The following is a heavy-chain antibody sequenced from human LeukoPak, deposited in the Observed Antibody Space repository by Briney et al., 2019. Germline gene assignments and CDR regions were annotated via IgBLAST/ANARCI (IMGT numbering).Heavy chain of an antibody. V-gene: IGHV4-38-2*02. Sequence: SETLSLTCTVSGYSISSGYYWGWIRQPPGKGLEWIGSIYHSGSTYYNPSLKSRVTISVDTSKNQFSLKLSSVTAAGTAVYYCARGPNVWGKRDYWGQGTLVTVSS. J-gene: IGHJ4*02. CDR3: ARGPNVWGKRDY. D-gene: IGHD3-16*01. CDR2: IYHSGST. CDR1: GYSISSGYY.